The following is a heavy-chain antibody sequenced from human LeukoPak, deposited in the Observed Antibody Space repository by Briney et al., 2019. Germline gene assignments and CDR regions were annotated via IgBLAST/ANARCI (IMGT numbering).Heavy chain of an antibody. J-gene: IGHJ5*02. CDR1: GFTFSSYS. CDR2: ISSSSSYI. D-gene: IGHD4-17*01. V-gene: IGHV3-21*01. Sequence: PGGSLRLSCAASGFTFSSYSMNWVRQAPGEGLEWVSSISSSSSYIYYADSVKGRFTISRDNAKNSLYLQMNSLRAEDTAVYYCARDRRGVTTPFDPWGQGTLVTVSS. CDR3: ARDRRGVTTPFDP.